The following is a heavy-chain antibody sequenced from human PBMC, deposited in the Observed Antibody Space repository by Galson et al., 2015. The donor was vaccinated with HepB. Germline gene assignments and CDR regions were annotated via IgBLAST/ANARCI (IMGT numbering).Heavy chain of an antibody. D-gene: IGHD5-12*01. Sequence: SVKVSCKASGYIFTSYGISWVRQAPGQGLEWMGWISTHNGDTNYAQKIRGRVTMTTDTSTSTAYMELRSLRSDDTAVYYCARRGVATSGSDYWGQGPLVTVSS. V-gene: IGHV1-18*01. J-gene: IGHJ4*02. CDR2: ISTHNGDT. CDR1: GYIFTSYG. CDR3: ARRGVATSGSDY.